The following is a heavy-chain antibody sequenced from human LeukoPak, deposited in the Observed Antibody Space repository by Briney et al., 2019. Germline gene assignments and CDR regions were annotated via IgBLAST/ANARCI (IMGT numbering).Heavy chain of an antibody. V-gene: IGHV3-23*01. CDR3: AKRLYLEELPGSFFDH. J-gene: IGHJ4*02. CDR1: GFTFDNYA. D-gene: IGHD1/OR15-1a*01. Sequence: PGGALRLSCAAPGFTFDNYAMSWVRQVPGKGLELVSAVSAGGITHYGDSVRGHFTVSRDNSRSTLYLEMDNRRVEDTAVYYCAKRLYLEELPGSFFDHWGQGTLVTVSS. CDR2: VSAGGIT.